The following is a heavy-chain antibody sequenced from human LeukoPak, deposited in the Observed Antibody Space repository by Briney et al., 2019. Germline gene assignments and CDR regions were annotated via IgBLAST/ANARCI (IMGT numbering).Heavy chain of an antibody. CDR3: AREGSEGYLFDY. V-gene: IGHV6-1*01. D-gene: IGHD1-1*01. Sequence: SQTLSLTCAISGDSVSSSSAAWSWIRQSPSRGLEWLGRTYYRSKWNNDYAVSVKSRITINPDTSKNQFSLQLNSMTPEDMAVYYCAREGSEGYLFDYWGQGTLVTVSS. J-gene: IGHJ4*02. CDR1: GDSVSSSSAA. CDR2: TYYRSKWNN.